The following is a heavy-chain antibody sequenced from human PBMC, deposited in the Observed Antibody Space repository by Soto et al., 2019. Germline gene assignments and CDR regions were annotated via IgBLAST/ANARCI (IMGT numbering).Heavy chain of an antibody. Sequence: AGGSLRLSCAASGFTFSSYAMHWVRQAPGKGLEWVAVISYDGSNKYYADSVKGRFTISRDNSKNTLYLQMNSLRAEDTAVYYCARGSADMDVSGPAPIVTVSS. CDR3: ARGSADMDV. CDR2: ISYDGSNK. J-gene: IGHJ6*02. CDR1: GFTFSSYA. V-gene: IGHV3-30-3*01.